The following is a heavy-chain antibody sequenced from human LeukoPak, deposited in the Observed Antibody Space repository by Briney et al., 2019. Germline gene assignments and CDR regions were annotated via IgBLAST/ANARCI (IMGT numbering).Heavy chain of an antibody. CDR2: INHSGST. Sequence: SETLSLTCTVSGGSIISSSYYWGWIRQPPGKGLEWIGEINHSGSTNYNPSLKSRVTISVDTSKNQFSLKLSSVTAADTAVYYCARLLSGSYRTYFDYWGQGTLVTVSS. J-gene: IGHJ4*02. CDR3: ARLLSGSYRTYFDY. D-gene: IGHD1-26*01. V-gene: IGHV4-39*07. CDR1: GGSIISSSYY.